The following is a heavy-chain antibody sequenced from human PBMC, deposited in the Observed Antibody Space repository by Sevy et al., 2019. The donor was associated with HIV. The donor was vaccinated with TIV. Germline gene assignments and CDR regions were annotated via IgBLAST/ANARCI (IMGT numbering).Heavy chain of an antibody. V-gene: IGHV1-2*04. CDR1: GYTFTGYY. D-gene: IGHD3-22*01. CDR3: AAEGIVVDDAFDI. Sequence: ASVKVSCKASGYTFTGYYMHWVRQAPGQGLEWMGWINPNSGGTNYAQKFQGWGTMTRDTSISTAYMELSRLRSDDTAVYYCAAEGIVVDDAFDIWGQGTMVTVSS. CDR2: INPNSGGT. J-gene: IGHJ3*02.